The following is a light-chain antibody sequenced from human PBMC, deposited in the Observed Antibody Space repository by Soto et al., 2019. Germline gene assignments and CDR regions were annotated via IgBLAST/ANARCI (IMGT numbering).Light chain of an antibody. CDR2: EVS. V-gene: IGLV2-8*01. CDR3: SSYAGRNIVV. J-gene: IGLJ2*01. Sequence: QSALTQPPSASGSPGQSVTISCTGTSSDVGAYNYVSWYQQHPGKAPKLMIYEVSKRPSGVPDRFSASKSGNTASLTVSGLQAEDEADYYCSSYAGRNIVVFGGGTKVTVL. CDR1: SSDVGAYNY.